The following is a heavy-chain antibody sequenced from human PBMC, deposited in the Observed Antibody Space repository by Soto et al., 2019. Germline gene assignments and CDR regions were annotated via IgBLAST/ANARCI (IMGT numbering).Heavy chain of an antibody. CDR1: GFTFSSYA. J-gene: IGHJ5*02. Sequence: GGSLRLSCAASGFTFSSYAMSWVRQAPGKGLEWVSAISGSGGSTYYADSVKGRFTISRDNSKNTLYLQMNSLRAEDHAVYYWSKPSPYDILAGYPRVFRPWGQGTLVTVSS. D-gene: IGHD3-9*01. CDR2: ISGSGGST. V-gene: IGHV3-23*01. CDR3: SKPSPYDILAGYPRVFRP.